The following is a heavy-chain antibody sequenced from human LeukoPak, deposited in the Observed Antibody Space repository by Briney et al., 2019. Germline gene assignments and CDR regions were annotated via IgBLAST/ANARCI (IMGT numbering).Heavy chain of an antibody. D-gene: IGHD2-15*01. CDR2: IDYSGST. V-gene: IGHV4-59*08. CDR1: GGSISSYY. J-gene: IGHJ5*02. CDR3: ARLVHCSGGSCYSAGGRDWFDP. Sequence: SETLSLTCTVSGGSISSYYWNWIRQPPGKGLEWIGYIDYSGSTNYNPSLKSRVTISVDTSKNQFSLMLSSVTAADTAVYYCARLVHCSGGSCYSAGGRDWFDPWGQGTLVTVSS.